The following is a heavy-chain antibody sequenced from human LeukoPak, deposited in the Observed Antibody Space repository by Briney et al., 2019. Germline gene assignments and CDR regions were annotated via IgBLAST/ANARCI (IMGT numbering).Heavy chain of an antibody. D-gene: IGHD2-2*01. Sequence: PGGCRPPSFAAPGFTVSSYAMSGVRPGPGKGREWGSAIICSGGSTYYADSVKGRFTISRDNSKNTLYLQMNSLRAEDTAVYYCAKDREGHIVVVPAADYGMDVWGQGTTVTVSS. J-gene: IGHJ6*02. CDR3: AKDREGHIVVVPAADYGMDV. CDR1: GFTVSSYA. V-gene: IGHV3-23*01. CDR2: IICSGGST.